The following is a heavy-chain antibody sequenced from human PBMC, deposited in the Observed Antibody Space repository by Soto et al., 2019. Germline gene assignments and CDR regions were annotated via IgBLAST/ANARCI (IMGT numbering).Heavy chain of an antibody. CDR1: VFTFSSYS. D-gene: IGHD3-22*01. J-gene: IGHJ3*02. Sequence: PGGSLRLSCAASVFTFSSYSMNWVRQAPGKGLEWVSSISSSSSYIYYADSVKGRFTIYRDNAKNSLYLQMNSLKAEDTAVYYCERVRRDYYDSRGYHYAWGPFDIWGQGKMVTV. CDR2: ISSSSSYI. CDR3: ERVRRDYYDSRGYHYAWGPFDI. V-gene: IGHV3-21*01.